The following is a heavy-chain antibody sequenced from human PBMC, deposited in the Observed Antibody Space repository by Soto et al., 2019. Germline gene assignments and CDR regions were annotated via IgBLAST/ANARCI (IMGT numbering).Heavy chain of an antibody. V-gene: IGHV3-30-3*01. Sequence: AGGSLRLSCAASGFTFSSYAMHWVRQAPGKGLEWVAVISYDGSNKYYADSVKGRFTISRDNPKNTLYLQMNSLRAEDTAVYYCARSFDYWGQGTLVTVSS. CDR1: GFTFSSYA. J-gene: IGHJ4*02. CDR3: ARSFDY. CDR2: ISYDGSNK.